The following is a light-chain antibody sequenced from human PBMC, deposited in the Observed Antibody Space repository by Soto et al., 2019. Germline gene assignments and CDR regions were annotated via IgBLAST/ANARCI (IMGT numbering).Light chain of an antibody. Sequence: EIVMTQSPATLSVSPGERATLSCRASQSVSSNLAWYQQKPGQAPRLLIYGASTRATGIPARFSGSGSGTEFTLTISSLQSEDFAVYYCQQYNNWHLNVGPGKKVDIK. CDR3: QQYNNWHLN. CDR2: GAS. J-gene: IGKJ3*01. CDR1: QSVSSN. V-gene: IGKV3-15*01.